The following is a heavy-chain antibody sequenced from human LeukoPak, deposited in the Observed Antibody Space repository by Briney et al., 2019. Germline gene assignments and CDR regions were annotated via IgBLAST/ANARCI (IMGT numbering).Heavy chain of an antibody. D-gene: IGHD6-6*01. J-gene: IGHJ5*02. Sequence: SETLSLTCTVSGYSISSGYYWGWIRQPPGKGLEWIGSIYHSGSTYYNPSLKSRVTISVDTSKSQFSLKLSSVTAADTAVYYCARGLFEYSSSLFWFDPWGQGTLVTVSS. V-gene: IGHV4-38-2*02. CDR2: IYHSGST. CDR3: ARGLFEYSSSLFWFDP. CDR1: GYSISSGYY.